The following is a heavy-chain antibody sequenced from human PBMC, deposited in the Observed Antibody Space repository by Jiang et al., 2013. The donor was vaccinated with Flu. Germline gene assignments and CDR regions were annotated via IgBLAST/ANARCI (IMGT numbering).Heavy chain of an antibody. Sequence: PGRSLRLSCAASGFTFDDYAMHWVRQAPGKGLEWVSSISSSSSYIYYADSVKGRFTISRDNAKNSLYLQMNSLRAEDTAVYYCASLLTGIDYWGQGTLVTVSS. V-gene: IGHV3-21*01. CDR2: ISSSSSYI. J-gene: IGHJ4*02. CDR3: ASLLTGIDY. D-gene: IGHD2-8*02. CDR1: GFTFDDYA.